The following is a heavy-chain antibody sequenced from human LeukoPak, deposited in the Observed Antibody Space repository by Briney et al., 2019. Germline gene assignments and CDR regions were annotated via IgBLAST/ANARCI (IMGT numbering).Heavy chain of an antibody. CDR3: ARICSTTDCLISA. CDR2: ISTDGSYT. D-gene: IGHD2-2*01. V-gene: IGHV3-74*01. CDR1: GFTFSGYG. J-gene: IGHJ4*02. Sequence: GGSLRLSCAASGFTFSGYGMHWVRQAPGKGLVWVARISTDGSYTSYADCVKGRFTISRDNAKNTVYLQMSSLRAEDTAIYYCARICSTTDCLISAWGQGTLVTVSS.